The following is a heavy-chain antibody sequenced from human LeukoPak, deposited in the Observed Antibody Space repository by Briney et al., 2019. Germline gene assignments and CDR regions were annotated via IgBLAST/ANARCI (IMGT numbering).Heavy chain of an antibody. D-gene: IGHD2-2*01. CDR1: GFTFSSYA. J-gene: IGHJ4*02. CDR2: ISGSGGST. Sequence: GGSLRLSCAASGFTFSSYAMSWVRQAPGKGLEWVSAISGSGGSTYYADSVKGRFTISRDNSKNTLYLQMNSLRAEDTAVYYCAKGYCSSTRCYAADYWGQGTLVTVSS. CDR3: AKGYCSSTRCYAADY. V-gene: IGHV3-23*01.